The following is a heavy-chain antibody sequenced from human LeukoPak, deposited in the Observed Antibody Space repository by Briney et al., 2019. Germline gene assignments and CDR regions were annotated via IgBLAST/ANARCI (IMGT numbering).Heavy chain of an antibody. J-gene: IGHJ2*01. D-gene: IGHD4-17*01. Sequence: GGSLRLSCAASGFTFSTYAMSWVRQAPGKGLEWVSAIGGGGGNTYYADSVKGRFTISRDNSKNTLYLQMNSLRAEDTAVYYCAKPDYDYGDYVWTSSYWYFDLWGRGTLVTVSS. CDR2: IGGGGGNT. CDR3: AKPDYDYGDYVWTSSYWYFDL. V-gene: IGHV3-23*01. CDR1: GFTFSTYA.